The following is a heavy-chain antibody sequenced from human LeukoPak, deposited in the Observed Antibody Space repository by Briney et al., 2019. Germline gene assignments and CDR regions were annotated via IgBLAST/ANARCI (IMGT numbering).Heavy chain of an antibody. J-gene: IGHJ4*02. D-gene: IGHD4-17*01. CDR3: ARGRKPDYGDSESFDY. CDR2: IQYDGSNK. CDR1: GFTFSSYG. Sequence: PGGSLRLSCAASGFTFSSYGMHWVRQAPGKGLEWVALIQYDGSNKYYPDSVKGRFTISRDNSKNTLYLQMDSLRAEDTAVYYCARGRKPDYGDSESFDYWGQGTLVTVSS. V-gene: IGHV3-30*02.